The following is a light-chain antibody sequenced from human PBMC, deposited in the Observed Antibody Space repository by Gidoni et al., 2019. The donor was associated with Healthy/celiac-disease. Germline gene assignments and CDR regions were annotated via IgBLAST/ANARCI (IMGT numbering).Light chain of an antibody. CDR1: QSVSSN. J-gene: IGKJ4*01. V-gene: IGKV3-15*01. CDR3: QQDNNWPPLT. Sequence: EIVMPQSPATLSVSPGERATLSCRASQSVSSNLAWYQQKPGQAPRLLIYGASNRATGIPARFSGRGSGTEFTLTISSLQSEDFAVYYCQQDNNWPPLTFGGGTKVEIK. CDR2: GAS.